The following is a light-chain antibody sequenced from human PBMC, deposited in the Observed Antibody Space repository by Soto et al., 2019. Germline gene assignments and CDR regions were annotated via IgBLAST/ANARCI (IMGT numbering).Light chain of an antibody. J-gene: IGKJ1*01. CDR2: AAS. CDR1: RGIGSF. Sequence: DIQMTQSASSLSASLGGRVTITCRASRGIGSFLNWYRQRPGKAPELLISAASNLRSGVPSRFSGSGSGTESTLIISSLKPEDFATYYCQQSYSAWTFGQGIKVDIK. CDR3: QQSYSAWT. V-gene: IGKV1-39*01.